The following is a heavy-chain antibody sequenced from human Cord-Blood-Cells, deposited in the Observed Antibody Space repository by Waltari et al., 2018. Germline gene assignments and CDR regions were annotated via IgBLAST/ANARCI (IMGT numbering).Heavy chain of an antibody. J-gene: IGHJ2*01. Sequence: QVTLKESGPVLVKPTETLTLTCTVSGFSLSNARMGVSWIRQPPGKALEWLAHIFSNDEKSYSTDLKSRLTISKDTSKSQVVLTMTNMDPVDTATYYCARIRHKNEYSSSGDWYFDLWGRGTLVTVSS. D-gene: IGHD6-6*01. CDR3: ARIRHKNEYSSSGDWYFDL. CDR2: IFSNDEK. CDR1: GFSLSNARMG. V-gene: IGHV2-26*01.